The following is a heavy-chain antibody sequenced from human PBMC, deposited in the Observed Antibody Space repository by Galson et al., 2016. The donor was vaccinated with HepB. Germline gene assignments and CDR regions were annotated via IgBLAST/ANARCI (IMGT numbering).Heavy chain of an antibody. CDR2: ISSTGTT. CDR1: GGSITSTTW. V-gene: IGHV4-4*02. D-gene: IGHD3-22*01. CDR3: ASQTSQYDGRGDHRPFAY. J-gene: IGHJ4*02. Sequence: SETLSLTCTVSGGSITSTTWWSWVRQLPGKGPEWIGYISSTGTTFYIPSLQSRVTISGDTSMNQFSLKLSSVTAADTAVYYCASQTSQYDGRGDHRPFAYWSQGTLVTVSS.